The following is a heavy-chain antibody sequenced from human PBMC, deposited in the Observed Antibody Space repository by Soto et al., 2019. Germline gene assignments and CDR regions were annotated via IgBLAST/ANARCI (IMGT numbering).Heavy chain of an antibody. CDR2: TTPIFASA. V-gene: IGHV1-69*01. Sequence: QVQLVQSGAEVKKPGSSVRVSCKASGGTFSSFVVIWVRQAPGQGLEWMGETTPIFASANYAQNFQGRVAINSDDFTNTVYMELSNLRSDDAAVYYCAAGEKSGYYGFDVWGQGTTVIVSS. J-gene: IGHJ6*02. CDR1: GGTFSSFV. D-gene: IGHD3-16*01. CDR3: AAGEKSGYYGFDV.